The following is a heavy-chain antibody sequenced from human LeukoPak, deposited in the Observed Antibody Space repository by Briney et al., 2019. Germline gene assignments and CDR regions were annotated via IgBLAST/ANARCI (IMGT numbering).Heavy chain of an antibody. J-gene: IGHJ4*02. CDR1: GGTFSSYA. CDR3: ATDSGDFYGDSTWAFDY. CDR2: IIPIFGTA. D-gene: IGHD4-17*01. V-gene: IGHV1-69*13. Sequence: SVKVSCKASGGTFSSYAISRVRQAPGQGLEWMGGIIPIFGTANYAQKFQGRVTITADESTSTAYMELSSLRSEDTAVYYCATDSGDFYGDSTWAFDYWGQGTLVTVSS.